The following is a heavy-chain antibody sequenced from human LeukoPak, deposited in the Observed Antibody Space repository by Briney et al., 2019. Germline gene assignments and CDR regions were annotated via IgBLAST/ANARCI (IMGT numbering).Heavy chain of an antibody. J-gene: IGHJ4*02. CDR2: IVGSGGST. D-gene: IGHD6-19*01. Sequence: PGGSLRRSCAVSGFTFSSYAMSWLRQAPGKGLVWVSGIVGSGGSTYSADSVKGRFTISRDNSKNTLYLQMNSLRVEDTAVYYCAKVHSSGWVFDYWGQGTLVTVSS. CDR1: GFTFSSYA. CDR3: AKVHSSGWVFDY. V-gene: IGHV3-23*01.